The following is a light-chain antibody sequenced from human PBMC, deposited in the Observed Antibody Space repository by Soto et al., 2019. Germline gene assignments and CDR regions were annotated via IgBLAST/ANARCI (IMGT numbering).Light chain of an antibody. J-gene: IGLJ1*01. Sequence: QCALTQPASVSGSPGQSIAISCTGTSSDVGGYDYVSWYQQHPDKAPKLMIYEVTKRPSGVSNRFSGSKSGNTASLTISGLQPEDEADYYCSSHTSGSTRVFGSGTKVT. CDR1: SSDVGGYDY. CDR3: SSHTSGSTRV. V-gene: IGLV2-14*01. CDR2: EVT.